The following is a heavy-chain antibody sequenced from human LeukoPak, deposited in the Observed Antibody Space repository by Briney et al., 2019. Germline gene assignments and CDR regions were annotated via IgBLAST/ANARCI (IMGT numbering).Heavy chain of an antibody. CDR3: AKVAGRWERYDAFDI. V-gene: IGHV3-23*01. J-gene: IGHJ3*02. CDR2: ISGSGGST. D-gene: IGHD1-26*01. CDR1: GFTFSDSY. Sequence: GGSLRLSCAASGFTFSDSYMSWIRQSPGKGLEWVSAISGSGGSTYYADSVKGRFTISRDNSKNTLYLQMNSLRAEDTAVYYCAKVAGRWERYDAFDIWGQGTMVTVSS.